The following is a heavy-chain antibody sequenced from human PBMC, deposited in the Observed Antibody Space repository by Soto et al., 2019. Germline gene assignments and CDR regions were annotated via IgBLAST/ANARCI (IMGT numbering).Heavy chain of an antibody. D-gene: IGHD4-17*01. CDR2: IIPILGIA. Sequence: QVQLVQSGAEVKKPGSSVKVSCKASGGTFSSYTISWVRQAPGQGLEWMGRIIPILGIANYAQKFQGRVTITADKSTSTAYMELSSLRSEDTAVYYCARPDYDDYDDYWGQGTLVTVSS. CDR3: ARPDYDDYDDY. V-gene: IGHV1-69*02. J-gene: IGHJ4*02. CDR1: GGTFSSYT.